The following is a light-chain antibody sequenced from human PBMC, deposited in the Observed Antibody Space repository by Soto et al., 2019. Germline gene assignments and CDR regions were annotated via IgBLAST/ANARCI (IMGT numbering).Light chain of an antibody. CDR2: GAS. CDR1: QSVNSRY. V-gene: IGKV3-20*01. Sequence: TQSPSFVSASVGERATLSCRASQSVNSRYLAWYQQKPGQAPRFLIYGASSRATGIPGRFNGSGSGTDFTLTISRLEPEDFAVYYCQQYGSSPPITFGQGTRLEIK. J-gene: IGKJ5*01. CDR3: QQYGSSPPIT.